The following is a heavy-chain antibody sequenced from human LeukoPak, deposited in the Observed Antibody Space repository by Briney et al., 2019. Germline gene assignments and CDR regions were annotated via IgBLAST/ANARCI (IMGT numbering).Heavy chain of an antibody. J-gene: IGHJ4*02. Sequence: KTSETLSPTCTVSGGSISSSSYYWGWIRQPPGKGLEWIGEINHSGSTNYNPSLKSRVTISVDTSKNQFSLKLSSVTAADTAVYYCARGYGSGSYYPSLDFDYWGQGTLVTVSS. CDR2: INHSGST. CDR1: GGSISSSSYY. D-gene: IGHD3-10*01. V-gene: IGHV4-39*07. CDR3: ARGYGSGSYYPSLDFDY.